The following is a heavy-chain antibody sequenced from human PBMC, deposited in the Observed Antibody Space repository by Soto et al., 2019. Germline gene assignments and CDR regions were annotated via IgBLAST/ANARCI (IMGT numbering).Heavy chain of an antibody. CDR1: GRSFSGYY. V-gene: IGHV4-34*01. CDR3: ARGRRGVPLRPGSIFDY. CDR2: INHSGST. J-gene: IGHJ4*02. Sequence: QVQLQQWGAGLLKPSETLSVTCAAYGRSFSGYYWTWIRQPPGKGLEWIGEINHSGSTNCNPSLKSPVPIAVDTSKNHFSLTLTSVTAADTAVYYCARGRRGVPLRPGSIFDYWGQGTLVTVSS. D-gene: IGHD1-1*01.